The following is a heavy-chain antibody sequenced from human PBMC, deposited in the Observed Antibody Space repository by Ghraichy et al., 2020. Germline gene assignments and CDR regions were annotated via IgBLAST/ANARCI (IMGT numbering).Heavy chain of an antibody. Sequence: GGSLRLSCAASGFTFSNYAMNWVRQAPGKGPEWVSSISASGDSTHYADSVKGRFTISRDNSKNTLNLQMNILRAEDTAVYYGASRYCSSNTCSFLNFWGQGTLVTVSS. J-gene: IGHJ4*02. CDR1: GFTFSNYA. CDR3: ASRYCSSNTCSFLNF. D-gene: IGHD2-15*01. CDR2: ISASGDST. V-gene: IGHV3-23*01.